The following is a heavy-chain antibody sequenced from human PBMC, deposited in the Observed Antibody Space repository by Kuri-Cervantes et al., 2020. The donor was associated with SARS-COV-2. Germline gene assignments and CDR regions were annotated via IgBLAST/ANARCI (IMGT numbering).Heavy chain of an antibody. CDR3: AREDRYGGNLNWFDP. CDR2: IYSGGST. CDR1: GFIFSNAW. V-gene: IGHV3-53*01. Sequence: GGSLRLSCAASGFIFSNAWMSWVRQAPGKGLEWVSVIYSGGSTYYADSVQGRFTISRDNSKNTLYLQMNSLRVEDTAVYYCAREDRYGGNLNWFDPWGQGTLVTVSS. D-gene: IGHD1-26*01. J-gene: IGHJ5*02.